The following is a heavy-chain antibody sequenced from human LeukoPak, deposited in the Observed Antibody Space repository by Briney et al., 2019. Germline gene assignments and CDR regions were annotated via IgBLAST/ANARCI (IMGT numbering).Heavy chain of an antibody. Sequence: GGSLRLSCAASGFTFSSHGMHWVRQAPGKGLEWVAVIWYDGSNKYYADSVKGRFTISRDNSKNTLYLQMNSLRAEDTAVYYCARVGMTTVTTLDYWGQGTLVTVSS. J-gene: IGHJ4*02. V-gene: IGHV3-33*01. D-gene: IGHD4-17*01. CDR1: GFTFSSHG. CDR2: IWYDGSNK. CDR3: ARVGMTTVTTLDY.